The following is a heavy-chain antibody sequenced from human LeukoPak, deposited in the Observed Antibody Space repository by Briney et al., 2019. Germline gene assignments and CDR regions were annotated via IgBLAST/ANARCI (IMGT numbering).Heavy chain of an antibody. CDR1: GFTFSSYG. J-gene: IGHJ4*02. Sequence: GGSLRLSCAASGFTFSSYGMHWVRQAPGKGLEWVAVIWYDGSNKYYADSVKGRFTISRDNSKNTLYLQMNSLRAEDTAVYYCARPLLWWPQVGYFDDWGQGTLVTVSS. CDR3: ARPLLWWPQVGYFDD. D-gene: IGHD4/OR15-4a*01. V-gene: IGHV3-33*01. CDR2: IWYDGSNK.